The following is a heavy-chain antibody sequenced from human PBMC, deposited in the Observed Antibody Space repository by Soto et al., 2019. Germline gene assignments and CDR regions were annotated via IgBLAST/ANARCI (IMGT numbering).Heavy chain of an antibody. J-gene: IGHJ4*02. CDR1: GFTFDDYA. D-gene: IGHD3-9*01. CDR2: ISWNSGSI. CDR3: AKDSYYDMLTGYPGDYFDY. V-gene: IGHV3-9*01. Sequence: EVQLVESGGGLVQPGRSLRLSCAASGFTFDDYAMHWVRQAPGKGLEWVSGISWNSGSIGYADSVKGRFTISRDNAKNSLYLQMNSLRAEDTALYYCAKDSYYDMLTGYPGDYFDYWGQGTLVTVSS.